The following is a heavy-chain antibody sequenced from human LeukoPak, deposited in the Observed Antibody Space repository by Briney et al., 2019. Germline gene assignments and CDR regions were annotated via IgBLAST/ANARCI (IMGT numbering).Heavy chain of an antibody. D-gene: IGHD2-2*01. V-gene: IGHV3-15*01. Sequence: PGGSLRLSCAASGFTFSNVWVSWVRQGPGKGLEWVGRIKSKADGGTTDYAAPVKGRFTISRDDSKTTLYLQMNSLKTEDTAVYYCTTDRGVPGDVWGQGTTVTVSS. CDR2: IKSKADGGTT. CDR1: GFTFSNVW. CDR3: TTDRGVPGDV. J-gene: IGHJ6*02.